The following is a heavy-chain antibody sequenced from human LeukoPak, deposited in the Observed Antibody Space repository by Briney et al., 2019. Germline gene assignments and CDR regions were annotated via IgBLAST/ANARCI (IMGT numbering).Heavy chain of an antibody. J-gene: IGHJ4*02. CDR2: FDPEDGET. D-gene: IGHD5-18*01. CDR1: GYTLTELS. CDR3: ATKNEYSYGLDY. V-gene: IGHV1-24*01. Sequence: ASVKVSCKVSGYTLTELSMHWVRQAPGKGLEWMGGFDPEDGETIYAQKFQGRVTMTEDTSTDTAYMELSSLRSEDTAVYYCATKNEYSYGLDYWGQGTLVTVSS.